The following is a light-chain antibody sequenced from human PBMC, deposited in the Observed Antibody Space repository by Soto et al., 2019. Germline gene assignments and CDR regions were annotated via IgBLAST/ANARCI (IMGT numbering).Light chain of an antibody. CDR3: QQVESYPST. J-gene: IGKJ4*01. Sequence: IQLTQTPSSLSASVGDRVTITCRASQGISSFLAWYQQKPGKAPKLLIYAASSLQSGVPSRFSGSGFGTDFTLTIPSLPPEDFATYYCQQVESYPSTFGGGTKVEMK. CDR2: AAS. CDR1: QGISSF. V-gene: IGKV1-9*01.